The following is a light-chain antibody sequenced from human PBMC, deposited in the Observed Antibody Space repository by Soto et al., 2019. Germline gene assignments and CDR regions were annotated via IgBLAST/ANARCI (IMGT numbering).Light chain of an antibody. Sequence: QSALTQPASVSGSPGQSITISCTGSSSDVGGYKYVSWYQLHPGKAPKLMIYEGSKRPSGVSNRFSGSKSGNTASLTISGLQAEDEADYHCCSYAGGNTFVFGGGTKVTVL. CDR2: EGS. V-gene: IGLV2-23*03. CDR1: SSDVGGYKY. J-gene: IGLJ3*02. CDR3: CSYAGGNTFV.